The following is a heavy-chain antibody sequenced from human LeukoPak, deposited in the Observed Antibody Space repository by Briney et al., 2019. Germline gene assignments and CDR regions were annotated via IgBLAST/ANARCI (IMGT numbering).Heavy chain of an antibody. CDR1: GFTFSSYE. Sequence: GGSLRLSCAASGFTFSSYEMNWVRQAPGKGLEWVSYISSSGSTIYYADSVKGRFIISRDNAKNSLYLQMNSLRAEDTAVYYCARDFISGIFDPWGQGTLVTVSS. CDR3: ARDFISGIFDP. V-gene: IGHV3-48*03. CDR2: ISSSGSTI. D-gene: IGHD6-25*01. J-gene: IGHJ5*02.